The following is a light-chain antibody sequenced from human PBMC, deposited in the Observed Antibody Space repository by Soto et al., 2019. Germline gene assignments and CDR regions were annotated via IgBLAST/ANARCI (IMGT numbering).Light chain of an antibody. CDR2: GAS. J-gene: IGKJ5*01. V-gene: IGKV3-20*01. Sequence: EIVLTQSPGTLSLSPGERATLSCRASQSVSNNYLAWYQQKPGQAPRLLIYGASNRATGIPDRFSGSGSATDFTLTISRLEPEDFALYYCQHYGSSPITFGQGTRLEI. CDR1: QSVSNNY. CDR3: QHYGSSPIT.